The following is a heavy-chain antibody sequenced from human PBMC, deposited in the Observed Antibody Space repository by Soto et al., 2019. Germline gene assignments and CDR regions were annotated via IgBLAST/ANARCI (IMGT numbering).Heavy chain of an antibody. CDR1: GFTFSSYG. V-gene: IGHV3-30*18. D-gene: IGHD2-15*01. CDR3: AKGGIGEYCSGGSCYSSLTDWFDP. CDR2: ISYDGSNK. Sequence: QVQLVESGGGVVQPGRSLRLSCAASGFTFSSYGMHWVRQAPGKGLEWVAVISYDGSNKYYADSVKGRFTISRDNSKNTLYLQMNSLRAEDTAVYYCAKGGIGEYCSGGSCYSSLTDWFDPWGQGTLVTVSS. J-gene: IGHJ5*02.